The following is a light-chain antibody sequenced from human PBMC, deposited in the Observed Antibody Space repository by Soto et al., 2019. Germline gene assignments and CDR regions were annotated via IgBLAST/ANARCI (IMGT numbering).Light chain of an antibody. V-gene: IGLV2-14*01. J-gene: IGLJ2*01. CDR1: SSDVGGYNY. Sequence: QSALTQPASVSGSPGQSMTLSCTGTSSDVGGYNYVSWYQQHPGKAPKLMIYDVSNRPSGVSNRFSGSKSGNTASLTISGLPAEDEADYYCSSYTSSSPRVFGGGTKLTVL. CDR3: SSYTSSSPRV. CDR2: DVS.